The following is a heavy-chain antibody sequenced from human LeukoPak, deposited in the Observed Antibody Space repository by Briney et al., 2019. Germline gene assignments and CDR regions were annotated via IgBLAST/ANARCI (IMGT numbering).Heavy chain of an antibody. V-gene: IGHV1-18*01. CDR2: ISPYNGDT. D-gene: IGHD6-19*01. CDR3: ARDGAVAAVFDY. CDR1: GYTFTTYG. J-gene: IGHJ4*02. Sequence: ASVKVSCKASGYTFTTYGVTWVRQAPGQGLEWMGCISPYNGDTNYAQNLQGRVTLTTDTSTSTAYMELRSLRSDDTAVYYCARDGAVAAVFDYGGQGTLVTVS.